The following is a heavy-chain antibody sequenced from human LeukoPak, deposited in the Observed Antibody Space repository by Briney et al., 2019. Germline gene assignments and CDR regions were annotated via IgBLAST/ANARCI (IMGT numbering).Heavy chain of an antibody. CDR2: ISSDGNTE. Sequence: GGSLRLSCAASGFSFSSYPMNWVRQAPGKGLEWVSHISSDGNTEYYVDAPRGRFTMSRDKAKNSLFLQINSLRAEDTAVYYCARDTLNGPFVISLDYWGQGALVTVSS. D-gene: IGHD3-9*01. CDR3: ARDTLNGPFVISLDY. V-gene: IGHV3-48*03. CDR1: GFSFSSYP. J-gene: IGHJ4*02.